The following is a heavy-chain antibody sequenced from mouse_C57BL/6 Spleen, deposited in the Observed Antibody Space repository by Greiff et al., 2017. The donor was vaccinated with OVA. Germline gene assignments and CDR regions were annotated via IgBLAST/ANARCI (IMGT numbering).Heavy chain of an antibody. V-gene: IGHV1-69*01. D-gene: IGHD1-1*01. CDR2: IDPSDSYT. CDR3: ASSEFISTVARPFDD. Sequence: QVQLQQPGAELVMPGASVKLSCKAFGYTFTSYWMHWVKQRPGQGLEWIGEIDPSDSYTNYTSKFKGKSTLTVDKSSSTASMQLRSLTSECSAVYYCASSEFISTVARPFDDWGQGTTLTVSS. CDR1: GYTFTSYW. J-gene: IGHJ2*01.